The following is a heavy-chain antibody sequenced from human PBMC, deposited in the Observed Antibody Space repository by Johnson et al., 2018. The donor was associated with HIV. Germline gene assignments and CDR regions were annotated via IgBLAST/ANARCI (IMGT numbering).Heavy chain of an antibody. CDR3: TTDPLPLGARPDAFDV. J-gene: IGHJ3*01. V-gene: IGHV3-33*08. D-gene: IGHD6-6*01. CDR1: GFTFSTYG. CDR2: MWYDGSNK. Sequence: QMQLVESGGGVVQPGRSLRLSCAASGFTFSTYGMHWVRQAPGKGLEWVAVMWYDGSNKYYADSVKGRFTISRDDSKNTLYLQMNSLKTEDTAVYYCTTDPLPLGARPDAFDVWGQGTLVTVSS.